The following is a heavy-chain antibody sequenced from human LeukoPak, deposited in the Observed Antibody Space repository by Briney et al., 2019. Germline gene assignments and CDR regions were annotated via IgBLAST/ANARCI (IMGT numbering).Heavy chain of an antibody. V-gene: IGHV4-4*07. CDR1: GGSISNYY. CDR2: LLGGGST. Sequence: SETLSLTCTVSGGSISNYYWNWIRQPAGKGLEWIGRLLGGGSTDYNPSLKSRVTMSVDTSKNQFSLKLVSVTAADAAVYYCARRTLWFLWGQGTLVTVSS. CDR3: ARRTLWFL. J-gene: IGHJ4*02. D-gene: IGHD3-10*01.